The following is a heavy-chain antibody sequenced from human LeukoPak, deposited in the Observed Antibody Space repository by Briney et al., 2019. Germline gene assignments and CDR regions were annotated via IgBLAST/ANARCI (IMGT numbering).Heavy chain of an antibody. CDR1: GFTFSSYG. D-gene: IGHD7-27*01. J-gene: IGHJ4*02. Sequence: GGSLRLSCAASGFTFSSYGMHWVRQAPGKGLEWVAVIWYDGSNKYSADSVKGRFTISRDNSKNTLYLQMNSLRAEDTAVYYCARDRSWGSQCYLDYWGQGTLVTVSS. CDR3: ARDRSWGSQCYLDY. V-gene: IGHV3-33*01. CDR2: IWYDGSNK.